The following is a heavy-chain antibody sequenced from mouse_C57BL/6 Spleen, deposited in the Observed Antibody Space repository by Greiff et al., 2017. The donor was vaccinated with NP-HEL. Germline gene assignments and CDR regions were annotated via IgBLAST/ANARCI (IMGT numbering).Heavy chain of an antibody. Sequence: EVQLQQSGPELVKPGASVKMSCKASGYTFTDYNMHWVKQSHGKSLEWIGYINPNNGGTSYNQKFKGKATLTVNKSSSTAYMELRSLTSEDSAVYYCERRGLRLQGYYAMDYWGQGTSVTVSS. CDR3: ERRGLRLQGYYAMDY. CDR1: GYTFTDYN. V-gene: IGHV1-22*01. CDR2: INPNNGGT. D-gene: IGHD3-2*02. J-gene: IGHJ4*01.